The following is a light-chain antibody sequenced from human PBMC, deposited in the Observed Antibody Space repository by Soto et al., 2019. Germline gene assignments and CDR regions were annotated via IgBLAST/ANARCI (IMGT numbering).Light chain of an antibody. CDR3: CSYAGNGAWV. Sequence: QTVVTQPPSASGTPGQRVTISCSGGSSNIGINTVNWYQQLPGTAPKVLIYTDNQRPSGVPDRFSGSKSGTSASLAINGLQSGDEADYYCCSYAGNGAWVFGGGTKLTVL. J-gene: IGLJ3*02. CDR1: SSNIGINT. V-gene: IGLV1-44*01. CDR2: TDN.